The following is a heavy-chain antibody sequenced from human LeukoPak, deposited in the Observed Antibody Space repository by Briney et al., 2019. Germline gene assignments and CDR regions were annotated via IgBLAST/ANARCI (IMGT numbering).Heavy chain of an antibody. CDR1: GYTFTSYD. V-gene: IGHV1-8*01. Sequence: ASVKVSCKAAGYTFTSYDINWVRQATGQGLEWMGWMNPNSGNTGYAQKFQGRVTMTRNTSISTPYMELSSLRSEDTAVYYCARGGYDILTGYHNFDYWGQGTLVTVSS. CDR3: ARGGYDILTGYHNFDY. D-gene: IGHD3-9*01. J-gene: IGHJ4*02. CDR2: MNPNSGNT.